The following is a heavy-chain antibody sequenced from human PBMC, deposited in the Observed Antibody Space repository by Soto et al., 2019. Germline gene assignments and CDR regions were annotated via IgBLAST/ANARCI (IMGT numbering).Heavy chain of an antibody. CDR2: ISGSGGST. CDR1: GFTFSSYA. V-gene: IGHV3-23*01. D-gene: IGHD1-7*01. CDR3: AKDLGATGTTEGAFDI. J-gene: IGHJ3*02. Sequence: GGSLRLSCAASGFTFSSYAMSWVRQAPGKGLEWVSAISGSGGSTYYADSVKGRFTISRDNSKNTLYLQMNSLRAEDTAVDYCAKDLGATGTTEGAFDIWGQGTMVTVSS.